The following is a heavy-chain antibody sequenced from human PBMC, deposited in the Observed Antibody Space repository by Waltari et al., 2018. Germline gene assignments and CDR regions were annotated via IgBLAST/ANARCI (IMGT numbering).Heavy chain of an antibody. Sequence: QVQPVLSGAEVTNPGASVKVSCTAAGYSFTGYYMPWVRQAPGQGLEWMGWINPNSGGTNYAQKFQGRVTMTRDTSISTAYMELSRLRSDDTAVYYCARETIGAFDIWGQGTMVTVSS. D-gene: IGHD3-10*01. J-gene: IGHJ3*02. CDR3: ARETIGAFDI. CDR1: GYSFTGYY. CDR2: INPNSGGT. V-gene: IGHV1-2*02.